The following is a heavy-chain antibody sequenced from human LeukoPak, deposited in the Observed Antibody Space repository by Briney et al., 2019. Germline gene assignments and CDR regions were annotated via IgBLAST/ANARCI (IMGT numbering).Heavy chain of an antibody. Sequence: ASAKVSCKASGYTFTSYDINWVRQATGQGLEWMGWMNPNSGNTGYAQKFQGRVTMTRNTSISTAYMELSSLRSEDTAVYYCARKAIAAGAIDYWGQGTLVTVSS. CDR2: MNPNSGNT. CDR3: ARKAIAAGAIDY. V-gene: IGHV1-8*02. CDR1: GYTFTSYD. J-gene: IGHJ4*02. D-gene: IGHD6-25*01.